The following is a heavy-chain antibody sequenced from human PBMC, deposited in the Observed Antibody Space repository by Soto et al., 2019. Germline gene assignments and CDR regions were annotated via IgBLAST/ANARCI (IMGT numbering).Heavy chain of an antibody. CDR2: MNPNSGDT. J-gene: IGHJ3*02. Sequence: ASLKVSCKASGYTFSRYDIHWVQKAPGQGLEWMGWMNPNSGDTGYAQKFRGRVTMTRNTSISTAYMELSSLRSEDTAVYYCATTVIASWGAFDIWAQGTMVTVSS. CDR3: ATTVIASWGAFDI. V-gene: IGHV1-8*01. CDR1: GYTFSRYD. D-gene: IGHD2-21*01.